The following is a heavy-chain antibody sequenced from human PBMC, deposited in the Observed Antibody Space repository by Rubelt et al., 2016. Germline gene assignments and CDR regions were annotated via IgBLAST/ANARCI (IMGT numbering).Heavy chain of an antibody. CDR1: GGPISSGGYY. V-gene: IGHV4-31*03. CDR3: ARADYYDSSGYHNWFDP. D-gene: IGHD3-22*01. CDR2: IYYSGST. Sequence: QVQLQQWGAGLLKPSETLSLTCTVSGGPISSGGYYWSWIRQHPGKGLEWIGYIYYSGSTYYNPSLKSRVTIPVETSKTQFSLKLSSVTAADTAVYYCARADYYDSSGYHNWFDPWGQGTLVTVSS. J-gene: IGHJ5*02.